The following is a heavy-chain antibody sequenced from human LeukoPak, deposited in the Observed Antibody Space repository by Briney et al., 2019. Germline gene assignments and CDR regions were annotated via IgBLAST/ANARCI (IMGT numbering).Heavy chain of an antibody. V-gene: IGHV3-48*03. Sequence: GGSLRLSCTASGFTFSTYEMNGVRQAPGKGLDGCSYISGSGYPIYYADSVKGRFTISRDNAKNSLYLQMNSLRAEDTAIYYCARVRGLEWLLKHLDSWGQGTLVTVSS. CDR2: ISGSGYPI. CDR1: GFTFSTYE. D-gene: IGHD3-3*01. J-gene: IGHJ4*02. CDR3: ARVRGLEWLLKHLDS.